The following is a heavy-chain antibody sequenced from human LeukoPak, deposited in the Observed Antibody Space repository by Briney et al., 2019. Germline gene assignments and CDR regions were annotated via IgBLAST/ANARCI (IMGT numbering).Heavy chain of an antibody. V-gene: IGHV3-23*01. CDR1: GFTFSSYG. CDR2: ISGSGGGT. J-gene: IGHJ4*02. D-gene: IGHD5-24*01. Sequence: GGTLRLACAASGFTFSSYGMNWVRQAPGKVREWVSGISGSGGGTYYADSVKGRFTISRDNSKNTLYLQMNSLRADDTAVYYCTKGGTDGCNYHWGQGTLVIVSS. CDR3: TKGGTDGCNYH.